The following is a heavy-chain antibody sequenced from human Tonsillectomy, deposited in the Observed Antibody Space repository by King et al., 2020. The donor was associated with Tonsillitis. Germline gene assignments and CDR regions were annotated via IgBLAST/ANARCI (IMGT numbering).Heavy chain of an antibody. CDR3: AREYGGYGVYDWTNRYFDL. D-gene: IGHD5/OR15-5a*01. Sequence: VQLQQSGPGLVKPSQTLSLTCAISGDSVSSNSAAWNWIRQSPSRGLEWLGRTYYRSKWYNNYAVSLKSRITINPDTSKNQFSLQLNSVTPEDTAGYYCAREYGGYGVYDWTNRYFDLWGRGTLVTVSS. CDR1: GDSVSSNSAA. V-gene: IGHV6-1*01. J-gene: IGHJ2*01. CDR2: TYYRSKWYN.